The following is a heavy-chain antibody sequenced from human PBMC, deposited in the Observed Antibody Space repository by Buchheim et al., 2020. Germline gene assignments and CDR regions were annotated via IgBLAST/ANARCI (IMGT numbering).Heavy chain of an antibody. Sequence: EVQVVESGGGLVQPGGSLRLSCAASGFTFSNYWIHWVRQDPGKGLVWVSRINGDGSTTTYADSVKGRFTISRDNAKSTVYLQMNSLRAEDTAVYYCARDYYVSGSDGVGDHWGQGTL. V-gene: IGHV3-74*01. CDR3: ARDYYVSGSDGVGDH. CDR2: INGDGSTT. D-gene: IGHD3-10*01. J-gene: IGHJ4*02. CDR1: GFTFSNYW.